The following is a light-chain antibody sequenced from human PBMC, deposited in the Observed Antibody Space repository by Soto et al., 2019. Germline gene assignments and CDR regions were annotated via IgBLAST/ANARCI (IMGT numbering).Light chain of an antibody. Sequence: QAVLTQPASVSGSPGQSITISCTGTSSDVGSYNLVSWYQQHPGKAPKLMIYEGSKRPSGVSNRFSGYKSGNTASLTISGLQAEDEADYYCCSYAGSSPYVFGTGTKLTVL. V-gene: IGLV2-23*01. CDR3: CSYAGSSPYV. CDR2: EGS. J-gene: IGLJ1*01. CDR1: SSDVGSYNL.